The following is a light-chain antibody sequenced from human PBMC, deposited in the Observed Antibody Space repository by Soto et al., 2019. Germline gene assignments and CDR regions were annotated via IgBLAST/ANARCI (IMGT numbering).Light chain of an antibody. Sequence: QSALTQPASVSGSPGQSITISCTGTSSDIGNYNYVSWYQQHPGKAPKLMIYDVSHRPSGVSTRFSASKSGNTASLTISGIQAEDEADYYCSSYTSSATLYVFGAGTKLTVL. V-gene: IGLV2-14*01. CDR2: DVS. J-gene: IGLJ1*01. CDR1: SSDIGNYNY. CDR3: SSYTSSATLYV.